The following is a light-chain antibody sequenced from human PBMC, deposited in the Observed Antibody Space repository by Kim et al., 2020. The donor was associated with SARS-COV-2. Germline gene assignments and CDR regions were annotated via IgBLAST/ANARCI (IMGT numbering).Light chain of an antibody. V-gene: IGLV2-14*03. J-gene: IGLJ2*01. CDR2: DVS. CDR3: SSYTSSSTVV. Sequence: QSALTQPASVSGSPGQSITISCTGTSSDVGVYNYVSWYLQHPGKAPKLMIYDVSNRPSGVSDRFSGSKSGNTASLTTSGLQAEDEADYYCSSYTSSSTVVFGGGTRLTVL. CDR1: SSDVGVYNY.